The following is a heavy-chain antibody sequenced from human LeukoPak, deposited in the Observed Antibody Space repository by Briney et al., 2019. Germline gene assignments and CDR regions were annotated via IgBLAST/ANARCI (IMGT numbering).Heavy chain of an antibody. J-gene: IGHJ4*02. CDR2: ISSSSSTI. CDR3: ARVRYYDSSGYPTGDY. D-gene: IGHD3-22*01. V-gene: IGHV3-48*01. Sequence: PGGSLRLSCAASGFTFSCYSMNWVRQAPGKGLAWVSYISSSSSTIYYADSVKGRFTISRDNAKNSLYLQMNSLRAEDTAVYYCARVRYYDSSGYPTGDYWGQGTLVTVSS. CDR1: GFTFSCYS.